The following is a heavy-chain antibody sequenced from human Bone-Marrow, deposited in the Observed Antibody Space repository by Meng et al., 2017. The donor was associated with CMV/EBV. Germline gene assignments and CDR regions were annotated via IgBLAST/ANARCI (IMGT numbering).Heavy chain of an antibody. CDR3: VKGGLSTLPRAFDI. J-gene: IGHJ3*02. CDR1: GFTFSSKW. Sequence: GESLKISCAASGFTFSSKWTHWVRQAPGKGLEWVSAISYSGTTTYYADSVKGRFTVSRDNSKNTLYLQMNSLRADDTAVYYCVKGGLSTLPRAFDIWGQGTLVTVSS. CDR2: ISYSGTTT. D-gene: IGHD2/OR15-2a*01. V-gene: IGHV3-23*01.